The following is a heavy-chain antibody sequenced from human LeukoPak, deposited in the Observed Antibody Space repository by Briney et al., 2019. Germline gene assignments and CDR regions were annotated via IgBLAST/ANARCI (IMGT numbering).Heavy chain of an antibody. CDR3: ARVATAVADFFDY. D-gene: IGHD6-19*01. J-gene: IGHJ4*01. CDR2: INPNSGGT. V-gene: IGHV1-2*02. Sequence: ASVKVSCKASGYTFTGYYMHWVRQAPGQGLEWMGWINPNSGGTNYAQKFQGRVTMTRDTSISTAYMELSRLRSDHTAVYYCARVATAVADFFDYWGHGTLVTVSS. CDR1: GYTFTGYY.